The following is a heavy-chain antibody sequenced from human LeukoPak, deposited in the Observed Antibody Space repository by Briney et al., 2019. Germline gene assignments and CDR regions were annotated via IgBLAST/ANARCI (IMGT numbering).Heavy chain of an antibody. CDR2: IRGSGGSNT. Sequence: AGGSLRLSCAASGFTFSTYAMSWVRQAPGKGLEGVSTIRGSGGSNTYYIDSVKGRFTISRDNSKYTLYLQMNSLRAEDTAVYYCAKGVLRSSPDYWGQGTLVTVSS. V-gene: IGHV3-23*01. CDR1: GFTFSTYA. CDR3: AKGVLRSSPDY. J-gene: IGHJ4*02. D-gene: IGHD5-12*01.